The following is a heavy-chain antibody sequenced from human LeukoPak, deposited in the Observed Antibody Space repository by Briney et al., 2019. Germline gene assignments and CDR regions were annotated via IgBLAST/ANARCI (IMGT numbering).Heavy chain of an antibody. Sequence: GGSLRLSCAASGFTFNTYTMDWVRQAPGKGLEWVPSISSGSHDIYYADSVKGRFTISRDNAKNSLYLQMNSLRADDTAVYYCARDVSGTTFDPWGQGTLVTVSS. CDR3: ARDVSGTTFDP. CDR1: GFTFNTYT. V-gene: IGHV3-21*01. D-gene: IGHD1-7*01. CDR2: ISSGSHDI. J-gene: IGHJ5*02.